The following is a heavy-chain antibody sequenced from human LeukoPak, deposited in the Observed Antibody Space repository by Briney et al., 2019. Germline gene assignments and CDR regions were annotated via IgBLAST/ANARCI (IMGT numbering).Heavy chain of an antibody. CDR3: ARVDRYSSWGNYFDY. V-gene: IGHV1-2*02. D-gene: IGHD6-19*01. Sequence: ASVKVSCKASGYIFSGYYMHWVRQAPGQGLEWMGWINPKSGGTNEAQKFHDRVTMTRDTSIRTAYMEVSRLRSDDTAVYYCARVDRYSSWGNYFDYWGQGTLVTVSS. CDR1: GYIFSGYY. J-gene: IGHJ4*02. CDR2: INPKSGGT.